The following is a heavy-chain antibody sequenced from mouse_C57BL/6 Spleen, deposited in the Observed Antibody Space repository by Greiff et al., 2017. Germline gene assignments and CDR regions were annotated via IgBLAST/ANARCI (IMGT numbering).Heavy chain of an antibody. Sequence: VMLVESGAELVRPGTSVKVSCKASGYAFTNYLIEWVKQRPGQGLEWIGVINPGSGGTYYNEKFKGKATLTADKSSSTAYMQLSSLTSEGSAVYFCAREGLDYGSNSYYAIDYWGQGTSVTVSS. J-gene: IGHJ4*01. D-gene: IGHD1-1*01. CDR3: AREGLDYGSNSYYAIDY. V-gene: IGHV1-54*01. CDR1: GYAFTNYL. CDR2: INPGSGGT.